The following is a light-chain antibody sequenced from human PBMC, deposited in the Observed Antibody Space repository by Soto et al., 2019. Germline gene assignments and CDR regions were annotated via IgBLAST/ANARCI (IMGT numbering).Light chain of an antibody. CDR1: SSDIRGYNY. CDR3: SSYTSISTLYV. J-gene: IGLJ1*01. CDR2: EVS. V-gene: IGLV2-14*01. Sequence: QSVLTQPASVSGSPGQSITISCTGTSSDIRGYNYVSWYQQIPGKAPKLLIYEVSNRPSGVSNRFSGSKSGNTASLTISGLQAEDEADYYCSSYTSISTLYVFGTGTKLTVL.